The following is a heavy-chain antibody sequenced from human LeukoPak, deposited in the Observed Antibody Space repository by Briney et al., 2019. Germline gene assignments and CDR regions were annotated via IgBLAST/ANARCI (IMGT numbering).Heavy chain of an antibody. Sequence: PSETLSLTCTVSGGSISSYYWSWIRQPPGKGLEWIGYIYYSGSTNYNPSLKSRVTISVDTSKNQFSLKLSSVTAADTAEYYCARQRFTYYYDSSGYTNFDYWGQGTLVTVPS. D-gene: IGHD3-22*01. CDR2: IYYSGST. CDR3: ARQRFTYYYDSSGYTNFDY. J-gene: IGHJ4*02. V-gene: IGHV4-59*08. CDR1: GGSISSYY.